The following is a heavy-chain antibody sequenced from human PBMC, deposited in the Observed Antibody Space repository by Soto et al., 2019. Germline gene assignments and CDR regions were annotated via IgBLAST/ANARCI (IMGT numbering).Heavy chain of an antibody. J-gene: IGHJ4*02. D-gene: IGHD3-9*01. CDR2: IYYSGRT. V-gene: IGHV4-31*03. Sequence: QVQLQESGPGLVKPSQTLSLTCTVSGGSISSGGYYWSWIRQHPGKGLEWIGYIYYSGRTYYNPSLKSRVTISVDTSKNQFSLKLSSVTAADTAVYYCARNSVYYDILTGYYPYYFDYWGQGTLVTVSS. CDR3: ARNSVYYDILTGYYPYYFDY. CDR1: GGSISSGGYY.